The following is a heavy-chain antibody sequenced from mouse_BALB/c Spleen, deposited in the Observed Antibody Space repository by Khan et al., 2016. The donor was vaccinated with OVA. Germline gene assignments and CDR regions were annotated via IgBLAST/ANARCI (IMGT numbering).Heavy chain of an antibody. CDR2: ISTYYGDA. CDR1: GYTFTDFT. V-gene: IGHV1S137*01. Sequence: QVRLQQSGAELVRPGVSVKISCKGSGYTFTDFTLHWVKQSHAMSLEWIGVISTYYGDATYNQRFKDKATMTVDKSSSTASMELARLTSEDSAIYYVKRGGGGNRFAYWGQGTLVTVAA. J-gene: IGHJ3*01. CDR3: KRGGGGNRFAY.